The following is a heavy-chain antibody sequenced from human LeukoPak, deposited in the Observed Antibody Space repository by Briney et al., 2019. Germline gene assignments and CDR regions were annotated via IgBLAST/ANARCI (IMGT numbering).Heavy chain of an antibody. J-gene: IGHJ4*02. CDR2: IKPDGSEK. CDR1: GFTFSSYW. CDR3: ARERMYSGSGSTYPYYDY. Sequence: GGSLRLSCAASGFTFSSYWMSWVRQSPGKGLEWVANIKPDGSEKYFMDSVKGRFTISRDNAKNALYLEMNSLRAGDTAEYFCARERMYSGSGSTYPYYDYWGQGTLVTVSS. V-gene: IGHV3-7*01. D-gene: IGHD3-10*01.